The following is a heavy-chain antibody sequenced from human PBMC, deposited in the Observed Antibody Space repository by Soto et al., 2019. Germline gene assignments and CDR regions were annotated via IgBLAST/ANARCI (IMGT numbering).Heavy chain of an antibody. V-gene: IGHV3-23*01. D-gene: IGHD3-9*01. CDR1: GFTFSSYA. Sequence: GGSLRLSCAASGFTFSSYAMSWVRQAPGKGLEWVSAISGSGGSTYYTDSVKGRFTISRDNSKNTLYLQMNSLRAEDTAVYYCAKDGRYFDWLFDYWGQGTLVTVSS. CDR3: AKDGRYFDWLFDY. J-gene: IGHJ4*02. CDR2: ISGSGGST.